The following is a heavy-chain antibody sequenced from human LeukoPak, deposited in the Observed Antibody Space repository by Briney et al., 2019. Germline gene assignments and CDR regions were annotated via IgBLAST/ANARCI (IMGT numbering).Heavy chain of an antibody. J-gene: IGHJ4*02. CDR2: IKQDGSGK. CDR1: GFTFSSYW. V-gene: IGHV3-7*01. Sequence: EGSLRLSCAASGFTFSSYWMTWVRQAPGKGLEWVANIKQDGSGKYYVDSVKGRFTISRDNAKNSLYLQMNSLRAEDTAVYYCARDADTAGITGMCYWGQGTLVTVSS. CDR3: ARDADTAGITGMCY. D-gene: IGHD1-20*01.